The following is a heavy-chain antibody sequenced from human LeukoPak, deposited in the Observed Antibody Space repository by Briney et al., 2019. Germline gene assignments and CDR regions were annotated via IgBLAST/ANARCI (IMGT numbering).Heavy chain of an antibody. D-gene: IGHD5-12*01. CDR2: IYYGGST. J-gene: IGHJ4*02. CDR1: GGSISSYY. V-gene: IGHV4-59*01. Sequence: SETLSLTCTVSGGSISSYYWSWIRQPPGKGLEWIGYIYYGGSTNYNPSLKSRVTISVDTSKNQFSLKLSSVTAADTAVYYCARASRRYSGYDYWGQGTLATVSS. CDR3: ARASRRYSGYDY.